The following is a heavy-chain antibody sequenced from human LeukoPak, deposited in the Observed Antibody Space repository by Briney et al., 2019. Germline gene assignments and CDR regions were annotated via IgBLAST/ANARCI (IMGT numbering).Heavy chain of an antibody. CDR2: INSDGSST. Sequence: PGGSLRLSRAASGFTFSSYWMHWVRQAPGKGLVWVSRINSDGSSTSYADSVKGRFTISRDNAKNTLYLQMNSLRAEDTAVYYCARLEHPSFYGMDVWGQGTTVTVSS. V-gene: IGHV3-74*01. CDR1: GFTFSSYW. D-gene: IGHD3-3*01. J-gene: IGHJ6*02. CDR3: ARLEHPSFYGMDV.